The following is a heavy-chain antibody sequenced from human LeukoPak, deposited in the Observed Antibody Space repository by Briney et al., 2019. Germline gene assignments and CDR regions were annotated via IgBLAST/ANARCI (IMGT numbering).Heavy chain of an antibody. J-gene: IGHJ5*02. D-gene: IGHD3-10*01. V-gene: IGHV4-38-2*02. Sequence: SETLSLTCTVSGYSISNGYYWGWIRQPPGKGLEWIGEINHSGSTNYNPSLKSRVTISVDTSKNQFSLKLSSVTAADTAVYYCARGSGSYYGGWFDPWGQGTLVTVSS. CDR1: GYSISNGYY. CDR2: INHSGST. CDR3: ARGSGSYYGGWFDP.